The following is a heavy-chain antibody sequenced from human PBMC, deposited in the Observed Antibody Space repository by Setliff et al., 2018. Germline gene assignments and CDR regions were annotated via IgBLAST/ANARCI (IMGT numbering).Heavy chain of an antibody. CDR2: ISPYNGYI. D-gene: IGHD3-22*01. V-gene: IGHV1-18*01. Sequence: ASVKVSCKASGYTFSTYGIAWVRQAPGQGLEWMGWISPYNGYIIYAHKFQGRVTMTTDTSTGTGYMELRSLRSDDTAVYYCAKDGDNYHDSGDYYHEFDYWGQGAQVTVSS. CDR1: GYTFSTYG. CDR3: AKDGDNYHDSGDYYHEFDY. J-gene: IGHJ4*02.